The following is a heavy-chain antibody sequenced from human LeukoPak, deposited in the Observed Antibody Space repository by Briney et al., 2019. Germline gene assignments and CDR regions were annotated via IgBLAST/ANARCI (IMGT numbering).Heavy chain of an antibody. J-gene: IGHJ4*02. D-gene: IGHD3-9*01. CDR3: AMWGDYDILTGYYDSDY. CDR1: GFTFSSYE. V-gene: IGHV3-48*03. CDR2: ISSSGSTI. Sequence: GGSLRLSCAASGFTFSSYEMNWVRQAPGKGLEWVSYISSSGSTIYYADSVKGRFTISRDNAKNTLYLQMNSLRADDTAVYYCAMWGDYDILTGYYDSDYWGQGTLVTVSS.